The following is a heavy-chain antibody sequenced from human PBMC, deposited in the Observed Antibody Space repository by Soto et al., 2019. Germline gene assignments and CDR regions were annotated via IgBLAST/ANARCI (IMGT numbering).Heavy chain of an antibody. CDR2: IYHSGST. CDR3: ARVLAAAGILAWFDP. D-gene: IGHD6-13*01. J-gene: IGHJ5*02. V-gene: IGHV4-4*02. CDR1: SGAIGSSNW. Sequence: SETLSLTWAGWSGAIGSSNWWSWVRQPPGKGLEWIGEIYHSGSTNYNPSLKSRVTISVDKSKNQFSLKLSSVTAADTAVYYCARVLAAAGILAWFDPWGQGTLVTVS.